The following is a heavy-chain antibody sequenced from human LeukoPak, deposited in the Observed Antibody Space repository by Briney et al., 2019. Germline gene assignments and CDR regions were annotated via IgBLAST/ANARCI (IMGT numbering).Heavy chain of an antibody. J-gene: IGHJ6*02. V-gene: IGHV3-23*01. D-gene: IGHD2-2*01. CDR3: ARDLIVVVPAATRHYYYGMDV. CDR2: ISGSGDNT. CDR1: EFTFSSYA. Sequence: GGSLRLSCAASEFTFSSYAMNWVRQAPGKGLEWVSGISGSGDNTYYAESVKGRFTISRDNSKNTLYLQMNSLRAEDTAVYYCARDLIVVVPAATRHYYYGMDVWGQGTTVTVSS.